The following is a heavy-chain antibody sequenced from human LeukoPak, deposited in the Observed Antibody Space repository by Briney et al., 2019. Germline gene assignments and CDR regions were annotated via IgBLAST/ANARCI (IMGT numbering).Heavy chain of an antibody. CDR2: ISSNGKTI. CDR1: GFNFSTYE. J-gene: IGHJ4*02. CDR3: AAFWSFDY. Sequence: GGSLRHSCAASGFNFSTYEMNWVRQAPGKGLEWISYISSNGKTIYYSDSVKGRFTISRENAKNSLYLQMNSLRAEDTAVYYCAAFWSFDYWGQGSLVSVSS. D-gene: IGHD2/OR15-2a*01. V-gene: IGHV3-48*03.